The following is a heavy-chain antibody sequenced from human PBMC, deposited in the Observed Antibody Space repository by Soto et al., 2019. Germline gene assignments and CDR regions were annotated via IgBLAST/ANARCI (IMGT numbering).Heavy chain of an antibody. J-gene: IGHJ3*02. CDR1: GFTFSDYY. CDR2: ISSSSTI. D-gene: IGHD6-19*01. Sequence: GGSLRLSCAASGFTFSDYYMNWVRQAPGKGLGWVSSISSSSTIYYADSVKGRFTISRDNAKNSLYLQMNSLRAEDTASYYCAKLGVQWRLTGAFDIWGQGTMVTVSS. V-gene: IGHV3-11*01. CDR3: AKLGVQWRLTGAFDI.